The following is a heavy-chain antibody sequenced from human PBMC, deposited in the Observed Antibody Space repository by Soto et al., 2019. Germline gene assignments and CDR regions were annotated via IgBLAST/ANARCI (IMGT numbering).Heavy chain of an antibody. V-gene: IGHV4-38-2*01. Sequence: SKTLSLTCAVSGYSISSGYYWGWIRQPPGKGLEWIGSIYHSGSTYYNPSLKSRVTISVDTSKNQFSLKLSSVTAADTAVYYCARAQTLYCSSTIFLRLDPFNYWAQGTLVTVSS. CDR1: GYSISSGYY. J-gene: IGHJ4*02. D-gene: IGHD2-2*01. CDR2: IYHSGST. CDR3: ARAQTLYCSSTIFLRLDPFNY.